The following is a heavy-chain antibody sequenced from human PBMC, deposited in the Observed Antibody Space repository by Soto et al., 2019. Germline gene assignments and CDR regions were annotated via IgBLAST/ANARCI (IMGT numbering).Heavy chain of an antibody. D-gene: IGHD6-6*01. CDR3: AKDAPPLSAAPSYFDY. V-gene: IGHV3-23*01. CDR2: ISGSGGST. J-gene: IGHJ4*02. Sequence: GGSLRLSCAASGFTFSSYAMIWVRQAPGKGLEWVSAISGSGGSTYYADSVKGRFTISRDNSKNTLYLQMNSLRAEDTAVYYCAKDAPPLSAAPSYFDYWGQGTLVTLSS. CDR1: GFTFSSYA.